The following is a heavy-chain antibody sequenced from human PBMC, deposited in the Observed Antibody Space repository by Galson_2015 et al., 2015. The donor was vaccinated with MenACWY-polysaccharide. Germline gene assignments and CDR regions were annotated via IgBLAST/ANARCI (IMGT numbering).Heavy chain of an antibody. CDR2: MNPISGNT. J-gene: IGHJ4*02. Sequence: SVKVSCKASGYIFTSYDINWVRQATGQGLEWMGWMNPISGNTGYAPKFQGRVTMTRTSSINTAYMELSSLRSEDTAVYYCVRDAVGTGYFDHWGQGTPVTVSS. CDR3: VRDAVGTGYFDH. CDR1: GYIFTSYD. V-gene: IGHV1-8*02. D-gene: IGHD6-13*01.